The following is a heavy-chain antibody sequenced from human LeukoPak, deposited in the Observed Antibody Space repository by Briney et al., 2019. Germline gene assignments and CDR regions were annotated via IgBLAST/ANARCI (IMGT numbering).Heavy chain of an antibody. CDR1: GYTFTTYY. V-gene: IGHV1-46*01. J-gene: IGHJ5*02. CDR3: ARGPRSSGWIEDP. D-gene: IGHD6-19*01. Sequence: GASVKVSCTASGYTFTTYYMHWVRQAPGQGLEWMGIINTSGGSTSNAQKFQGRVTMTRDTSTSTVYMELSSLRSEDTAVYYCARGPRSSGWIEDPWGQGTLVTVSS. CDR2: INTSGGST.